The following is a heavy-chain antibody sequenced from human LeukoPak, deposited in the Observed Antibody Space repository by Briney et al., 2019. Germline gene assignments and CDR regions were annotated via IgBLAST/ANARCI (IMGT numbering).Heavy chain of an antibody. CDR1: GFTFSSYA. J-gene: IGHJ2*01. CDR2: ISYDGSNK. Sequence: GGSLRLSCAASGFTFSSYAMHWVRQAPGKGLEGVAVISYDGSNKYYADSVKGRFTISRDNSKNTLYLQMNSLRAEDTAVYYCAREPLITIFGVPHQGYFDLWGRGTLVTVSS. CDR3: AREPLITIFGVPHQGYFDL. D-gene: IGHD3-3*01. V-gene: IGHV3-30-3*01.